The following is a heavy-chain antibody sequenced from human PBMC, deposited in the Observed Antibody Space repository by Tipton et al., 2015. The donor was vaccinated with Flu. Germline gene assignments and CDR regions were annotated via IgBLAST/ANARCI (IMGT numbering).Heavy chain of an antibody. J-gene: IGHJ4*02. D-gene: IGHD2-8*02. V-gene: IGHV4-61*02. CDR3: VRIGGDTDVGYYFDY. CDR1: GGSMRSGSFY. CDR2: IYTNGNT. Sequence: TLSLTCTVSGGSMRSGSFYWSWIRQPAGKGLEWIGRIYTNGNTDYNPSLKSPVTISVDTSKNQFSLKLSSVTAADTAVYYCVRIGGDTDVGYYFDYWGQGTLVTVSS.